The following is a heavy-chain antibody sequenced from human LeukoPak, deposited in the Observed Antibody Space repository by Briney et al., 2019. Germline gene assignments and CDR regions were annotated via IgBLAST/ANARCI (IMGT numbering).Heavy chain of an antibody. D-gene: IGHD3-3*01. CDR1: DVSIKNYY. Sequence: SETLSLTCTVSDVSIKNYYWSWIRQPPGKGLEWIGEINHSGSPNNNPSLKSRVSISFDTSKNQFSLKLTSVTAADTAVYYCGSRRTAMFGVIKGPIDYWGQGTLVTVSS. CDR3: GSRRTAMFGVIKGPIDY. V-gene: IGHV4-34*01. J-gene: IGHJ4*02. CDR2: INHSGSP.